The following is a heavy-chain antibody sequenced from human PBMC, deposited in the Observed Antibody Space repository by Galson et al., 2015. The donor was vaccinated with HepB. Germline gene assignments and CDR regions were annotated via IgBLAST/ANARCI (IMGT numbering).Heavy chain of an antibody. CDR3: ARERGYCTRTTCPFDY. V-gene: IGHV1-46*01. CDR1: GFTFIGYY. D-gene: IGHD2-2*01. Sequence: SVKVSCKASGFTFIGYYIHWVRQAPGQGLEWMGTINPNGGSTIYAQKFRGRVSMTRDTSTDTAYMELSRLRSEDTAIYFCARERGYCTRTTCPFDYWGQGTLVTVSS. CDR2: INPNGGST. J-gene: IGHJ4*02.